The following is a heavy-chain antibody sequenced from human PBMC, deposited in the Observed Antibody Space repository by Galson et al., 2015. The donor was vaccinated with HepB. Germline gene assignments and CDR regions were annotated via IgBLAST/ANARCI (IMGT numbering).Heavy chain of an antibody. Sequence: SLRLSCAGSGFIFNNAWMNWVRQAPGKGLEWVGRIKANTDGGTTDNAAPVKGRFTISRDDSKNTLYLQMNSLKTEDTAVYYCTTENIGEATATSDHWGQGTLVTVSS. CDR1: GFIFNNAW. J-gene: IGHJ4*02. V-gene: IGHV3-15*07. CDR3: TTENIGEATATSDH. D-gene: IGHD3-10*01. CDR2: IKANTDGGTT.